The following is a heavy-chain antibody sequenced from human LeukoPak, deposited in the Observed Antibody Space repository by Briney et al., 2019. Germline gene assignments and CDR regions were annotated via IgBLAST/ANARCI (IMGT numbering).Heavy chain of an antibody. CDR3: ARGRWDYDSSGYYHPVY. Sequence: HPGGSLRLSCAASGFTFSDYSMNWVRQAPGKGLEWISYMSSSSSTKFYADSVKGRFTTSRDNAKNTLFLQMNSLRAEDTAVYYCARGRWDYDSSGYYHPVYWGQGTLVTVSS. CDR2: MSSSSSTK. V-gene: IGHV3-48*01. D-gene: IGHD3-22*01. J-gene: IGHJ4*02. CDR1: GFTFSDYS.